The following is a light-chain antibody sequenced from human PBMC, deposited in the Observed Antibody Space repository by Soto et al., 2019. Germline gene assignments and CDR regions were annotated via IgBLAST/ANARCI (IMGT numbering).Light chain of an antibody. CDR2: GNS. Sequence: QSCLTQPPSVSWAPGPRVTISCTGSSSNTGAGYDVHWYQQLPGTAPKLLIYGNSNRPSGVPDRFSGSKSGTSASLAITGLQAEDEADYYCQSYDSSLSVYVFGTGTKVTVL. J-gene: IGLJ1*01. CDR1: SSNTGAGYD. CDR3: QSYDSSLSVYV. V-gene: IGLV1-40*01.